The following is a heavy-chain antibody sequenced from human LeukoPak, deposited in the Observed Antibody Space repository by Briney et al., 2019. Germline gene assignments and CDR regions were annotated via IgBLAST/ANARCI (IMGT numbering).Heavy chain of an antibody. J-gene: IGHJ4*02. Sequence: PSETLSLTCTVSGGSISNFYWSWIRQLARTGLEWIGRIYTSGSTNYNPSLKRRVTMSLDTSTNHFSLKLGSVTAADTAVYYCARDGGGLRNNFDYWGQGTLVTVSS. CDR3: ARDGGGLRNNFDY. CDR2: IYTSGST. V-gene: IGHV4-4*07. CDR1: GGSISNFY. D-gene: IGHD5/OR15-5a*01.